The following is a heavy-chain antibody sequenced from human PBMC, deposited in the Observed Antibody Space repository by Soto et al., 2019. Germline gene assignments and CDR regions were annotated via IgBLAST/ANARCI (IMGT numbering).Heavy chain of an antibody. CDR1: GGSFSGYY. D-gene: IGHD6-13*01. J-gene: IGHJ6*02. Sequence: QVQLQQWGAGLLKPSETLSLTCAVYGGSFSGYYWSWIRQPPGKGLEWIGEINHSGSTNYNPSLKSRVTISVDTSKNQFSLKLSSVTAAYTAVYYCARGIAAAGSYYYYGMDVWGQGTTVTVSS. V-gene: IGHV4-34*01. CDR2: INHSGST. CDR3: ARGIAAAGSYYYYGMDV.